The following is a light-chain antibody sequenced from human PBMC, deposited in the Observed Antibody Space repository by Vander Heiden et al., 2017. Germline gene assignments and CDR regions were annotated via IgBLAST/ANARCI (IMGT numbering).Light chain of an antibody. CDR1: SSDVGGYNY. CDR3: SSYRSNSRV. V-gene: IGLV2-14*01. CDR2: EVS. Sequence: QSARTQAASVSGSPAQSITISCTGTSSDVGGYNYVSWYQQHPGTAPKLIIYEVSNRPSGVSNRFSGSKSGNTASLTISGLQAEDDADYYCSSYRSNSRVFGGGTKLTVL. J-gene: IGLJ3*02.